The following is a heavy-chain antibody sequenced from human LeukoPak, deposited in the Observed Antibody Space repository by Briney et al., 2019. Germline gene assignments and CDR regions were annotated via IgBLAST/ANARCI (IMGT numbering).Heavy chain of an antibody. CDR2: IRYDGSNK. CDR1: GFTFSSYG. Sequence: GGSLRLPCAASGFTFSSYGMHWVRQAPGKGLEWVAFIRYDGSNKYYADSVKGRFTISRDNSKNTLYLQMNSLRAEDTAVYYCAKDLDSRVVTAFDYWGQGTLVTVSS. J-gene: IGHJ4*02. V-gene: IGHV3-30*02. CDR3: AKDLDSRVVTAFDY. D-gene: IGHD2-21*02.